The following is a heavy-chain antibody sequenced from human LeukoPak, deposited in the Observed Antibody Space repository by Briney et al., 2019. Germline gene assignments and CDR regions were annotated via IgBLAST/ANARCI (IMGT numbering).Heavy chain of an antibody. CDR2: ISAYNGNT. CDR3: ARDRGTIFGMVIGGSHYGMDV. J-gene: IGHJ6*02. V-gene: IGHV1-18*01. Sequence: ASVKVSCKASGYTFTSYGISWVRQAPAQGLEWMGWISAYNGNTNYAQKLQGRVTMTTDTSTSSAYMELRSLRSDDTAVYYCARDRGTIFGMVIGGSHYGMDVWGQGTTVTVSS. D-gene: IGHD3-3*01. CDR1: GYTFTSYG.